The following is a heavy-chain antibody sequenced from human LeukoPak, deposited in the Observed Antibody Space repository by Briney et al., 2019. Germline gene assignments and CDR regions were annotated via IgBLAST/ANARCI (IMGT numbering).Heavy chain of an antibody. D-gene: IGHD3-10*01. CDR3: ARDRELSAYYYYGMDV. Sequence: SQTLSLTCTVSGGSISSGDYYWSWIRQPPGKGLEWIGYIYYSGSTYYNPSLKSRVTISVDTSKNQFSLKLCSVTAADTAVYYCARDRELSAYYYYGMDVWGQGTTVTVSS. CDR1: GGSISSGDYY. J-gene: IGHJ6*02. CDR2: IYYSGST. V-gene: IGHV4-30-4*01.